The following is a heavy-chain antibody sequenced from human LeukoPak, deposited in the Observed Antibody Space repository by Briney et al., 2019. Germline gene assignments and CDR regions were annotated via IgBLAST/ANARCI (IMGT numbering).Heavy chain of an antibody. J-gene: IGHJ5*02. CDR3: ASSSGYPNWFDP. Sequence: SGTLSLTCAVYGGSFSGYYWSWIRQPPGKGLEWIGEINHSGRTNYNPSLKSRVTISVDTSNNQFSLKLSSVTAADTAVYYCASSSGYPNWFDPWGQGTLVTVSS. CDR2: INHSGRT. CDR1: GGSFSGYY. D-gene: IGHD3-22*01. V-gene: IGHV4-34*01.